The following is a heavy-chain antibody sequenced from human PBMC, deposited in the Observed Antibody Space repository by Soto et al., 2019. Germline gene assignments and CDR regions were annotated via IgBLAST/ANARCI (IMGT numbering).Heavy chain of an antibody. CDR3: ARDWVGGLSDP. J-gene: IGHJ5*02. CDR1: GFSFSSHW. D-gene: IGHD2-15*01. CDR2: IKTDGSST. V-gene: IGHV3-74*01. Sequence: PGGSLRLSCAASGFSFSSHWMHWVRQGPGKGLVWVAHIKTDGSSTNYADSVRGRFTVSRDNAKNTLYLQMNNLRGEDTAVSYCARDWVGGLSDPWGQGT.